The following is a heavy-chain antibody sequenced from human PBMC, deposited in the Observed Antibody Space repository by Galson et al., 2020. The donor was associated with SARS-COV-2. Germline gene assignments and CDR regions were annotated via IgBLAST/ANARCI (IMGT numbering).Heavy chain of an antibody. CDR2: MSYDGTYK. Sequence: GESLKISCAASGFTFSTYTMHWVRQAPGKGLEWVADMSYDGTYKDYADSVKGRFTVSRDNSRNTLFLHMNSLRPEDTAVYYCARSHVAPGISGLDVWCQGTTVTVSS. J-gene: IGHJ6*02. V-gene: IGHV3-30*03. CDR1: GFTFSTYT. D-gene: IGHD5-12*01. CDR3: ARSHVAPGISGLDV.